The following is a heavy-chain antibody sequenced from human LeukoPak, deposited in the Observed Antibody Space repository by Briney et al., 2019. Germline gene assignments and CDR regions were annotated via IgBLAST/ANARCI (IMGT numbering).Heavy chain of an antibody. Sequence: ASVKVSCKASGYTFTGYYMRWVRQAPGQGLEWMGRINPNSGGTNYAQKFQGRVTMTRDTSISTAYMELSRLRSDDTAVYYCARVVGATKEYFQHWGQGTLVTVSS. J-gene: IGHJ1*01. CDR2: INPNSGGT. CDR1: GYTFTGYY. D-gene: IGHD1-26*01. V-gene: IGHV1-2*06. CDR3: ARVVGATKEYFQH.